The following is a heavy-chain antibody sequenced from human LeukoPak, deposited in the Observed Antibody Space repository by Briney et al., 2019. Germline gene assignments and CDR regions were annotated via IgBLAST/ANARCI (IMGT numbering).Heavy chain of an antibody. Sequence: TSETLSLTCTVSGSISGYYWSWIRQPPGKGLEWIGYVYTSGSTNYNPSLESRVTISVDTSKNQFSLDLSSVTAADTAVYYCARQKCTSTSCLTKNAFDIWGQGTMVTVSS. V-gene: IGHV4-4*09. CDR1: GSISGYY. J-gene: IGHJ3*02. CDR2: VYTSGST. D-gene: IGHD2-2*01. CDR3: ARQKCTSTSCLTKNAFDI.